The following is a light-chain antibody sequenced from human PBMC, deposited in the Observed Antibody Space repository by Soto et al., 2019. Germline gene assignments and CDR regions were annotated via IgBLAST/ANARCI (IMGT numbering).Light chain of an antibody. V-gene: IGKV1-39*01. Sequence: DIQMTQSPSSLSASVGDRVTITCRASQSISSYLNWYQQQPGKAPKLLIYAASSLQSGVPSRFSGSGSGTDFTFTISSLQPEDFATYYCQQSYSTPPGTFGQGTTLEIK. CDR3: QQSYSTPPGT. CDR1: QSISSY. CDR2: AAS. J-gene: IGKJ2*01.